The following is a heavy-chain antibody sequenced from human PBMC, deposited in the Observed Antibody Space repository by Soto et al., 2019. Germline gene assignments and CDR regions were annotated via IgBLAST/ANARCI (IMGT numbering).Heavy chain of an antibody. CDR2: IFSNDEK. V-gene: IGHV2-26*01. Sequence: GPTLVNPTETLTLTCTVSGFSLSNARMGVSWIRQPPGKALEWLAHIFSNDEKSYSTFLKSRLTISKDTSKSQVVLTMTNMDPVDTATYYCARVGAASRDAFDIWGQGTMVTVS. D-gene: IGHD1-26*01. CDR3: ARVGAASRDAFDI. CDR1: GFSLSNARMG. J-gene: IGHJ3*02.